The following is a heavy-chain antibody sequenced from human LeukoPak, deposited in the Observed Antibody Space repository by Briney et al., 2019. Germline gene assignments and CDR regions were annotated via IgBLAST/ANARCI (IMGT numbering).Heavy chain of an antibody. V-gene: IGHV1-2*04. D-gene: IGHD6-13*01. CDR1: GYTFTGYY. CDR3: AMGGSSSWYNWFDP. J-gene: IGHJ5*02. Sequence: ASVKVSCKASGYTFTGYYMHWVRQALGQGLEWMGWINPNSGGTNYAQKFQGWVTMTRDTSISTAYMELSRLRSDDTAVYYCAMGGSSSWYNWFDPWGQGTLVTVSS. CDR2: INPNSGGT.